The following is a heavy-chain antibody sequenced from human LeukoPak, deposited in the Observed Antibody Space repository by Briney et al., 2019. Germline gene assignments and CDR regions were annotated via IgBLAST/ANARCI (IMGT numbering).Heavy chain of an antibody. CDR1: GASITIGAESYH. Sequence: SETLSLTCTVSGASITIGAESYHWGWIRQPPGKGLEWIGTIYYTGISYYNPSLESRVTISVDTSKNQFSLKLSSVTAADTAVYYCARAGGSSWIYYYMDVWGKGTTVTVSS. CDR3: ARAGGSSWIYYYMDV. D-gene: IGHD6-13*01. CDR2: IYYTGIS. J-gene: IGHJ6*03. V-gene: IGHV4-39*07.